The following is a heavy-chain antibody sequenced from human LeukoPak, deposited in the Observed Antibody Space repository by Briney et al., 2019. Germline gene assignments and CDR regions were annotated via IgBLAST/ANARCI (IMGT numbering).Heavy chain of an antibody. J-gene: IGHJ5*02. Sequence: ASVKVSCKASGGTFSSYAISWVRQAPGQGLGWMGRIIPIFGTANYAQKFQGRVTITTDESTSTAYMELSSLRSEDTPVYYCARETVVVGDYYNWFDPWGQGTLVTVTS. CDR1: GGTFSSYA. D-gene: IGHD2-2*01. CDR2: IIPIFGTA. V-gene: IGHV1-69*05. CDR3: ARETVVVGDYYNWFDP.